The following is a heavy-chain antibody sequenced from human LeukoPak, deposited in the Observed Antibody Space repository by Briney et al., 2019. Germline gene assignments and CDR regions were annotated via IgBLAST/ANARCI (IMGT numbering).Heavy chain of an antibody. J-gene: IGHJ5*02. CDR1: GASVNIGGYY. V-gene: IGHV4-61*08. CDR2: ISYSGST. D-gene: IGHD1-1*01. CDR3: AREGTAGTNLNWFDP. Sequence: PSETLSLTCTVSGASVNIGGYYWSWIRQPPGQGLEWIGYISYSGSTNFNPSLKSRVTISVDTSKNQFSLKLSSVTAADTAVYYCAREGTAGTNLNWFDPWGQGTLVTVSS.